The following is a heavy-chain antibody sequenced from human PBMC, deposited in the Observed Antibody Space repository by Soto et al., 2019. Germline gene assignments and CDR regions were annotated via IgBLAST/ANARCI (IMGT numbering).Heavy chain of an antibody. J-gene: IGHJ6*02. CDR1: GFTFSSYG. V-gene: IGHV3-33*01. D-gene: IGHD6-13*01. Sequence: GSLRLSGAGSGFTFSSYGMHWVRQAPGKGLEWVAVIWYDGSNRYYADSVKGRFTISRDNSKNTLYLQMNSLRAEDTAVYYCARAGIAAAGISTYGMDVWGQGTTVTVSS. CDR3: ARAGIAAAGISTYGMDV. CDR2: IWYDGSNR.